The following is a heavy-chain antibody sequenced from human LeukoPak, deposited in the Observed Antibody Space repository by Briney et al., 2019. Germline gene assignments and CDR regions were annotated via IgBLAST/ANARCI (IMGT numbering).Heavy chain of an antibody. CDR3: TTSIPAAIFWNVDY. Sequence: GGSLRLSCAASGFTFSNAWMSWVRQAPGKGLEWVGRIKSETDGGTTDYAAPVKGRFTISRDDSKNTLYLQMNSLKTEDTAVYYCTTSIPAAIFWNVDYWGQGTLVTVSS. CDR1: GFTFSNAW. J-gene: IGHJ4*02. D-gene: IGHD2-2*01. V-gene: IGHV3-15*01. CDR2: IKSETDGGTT.